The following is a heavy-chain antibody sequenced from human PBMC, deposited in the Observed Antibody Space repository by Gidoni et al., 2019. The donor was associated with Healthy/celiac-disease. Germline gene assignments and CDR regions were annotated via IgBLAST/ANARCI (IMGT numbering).Heavy chain of an antibody. D-gene: IGHD3-22*01. CDR1: GSTFSGYS. CDR3: ARDHYYDSSGYPVDY. V-gene: IGHV3-21*01. J-gene: IGHJ4*02. Sequence: EVQRVESGGGVVKPGGSLSLSCAASGSTFSGYSMNWVRQAPGKGLEWVSSISSSSSYIYYADSVKGRFTISRDNAKNSLYLQMNSRRAEDTAVYYCARDHYYDSSGYPVDYWGQGTLVTVSS. CDR2: ISSSSSYI.